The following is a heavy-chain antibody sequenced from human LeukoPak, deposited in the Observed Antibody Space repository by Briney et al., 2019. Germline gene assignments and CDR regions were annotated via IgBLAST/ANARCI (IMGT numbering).Heavy chain of an antibody. CDR2: INPSGGST. V-gene: IGHV1-46*01. D-gene: IGHD3-9*01. J-gene: IGHJ4*02. Sequence: GASVKVSCKASGYTFTSYYMHWVRQAPGQGLEWMGIINPSGGSTSYAQKFQGRVTMTRDTSTSTVYMELSSLRSEDTAVYYCARDGDILTGYEIPPVVDWGQGTLVTVSS. CDR1: GYTFTSYY. CDR3: ARDGDILTGYEIPPVVD.